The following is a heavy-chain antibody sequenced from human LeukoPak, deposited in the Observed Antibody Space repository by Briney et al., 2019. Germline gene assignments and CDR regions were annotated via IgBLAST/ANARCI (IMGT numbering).Heavy chain of an antibody. CDR1: GSTFSSYE. CDR3: ASPTYYYDSSGYYY. CDR2: ISSSGSTI. Sequence: GGSLRLSCAASGSTFSSYEMNWVRQAPGKGLEWVSYISSSGSTIYYADSVKGRFTISRDNAKNSLYLQMNSLRAEDTAVYYCASPTYYYDSSGYYYWGQGTLVTVSS. D-gene: IGHD3-22*01. J-gene: IGHJ4*02. V-gene: IGHV3-48*03.